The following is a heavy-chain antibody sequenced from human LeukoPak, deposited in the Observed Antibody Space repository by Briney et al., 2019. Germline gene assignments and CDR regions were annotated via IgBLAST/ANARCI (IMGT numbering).Heavy chain of an antibody. D-gene: IGHD3-3*01. J-gene: IGHJ4*02. Sequence: GGSLRLSCAASGFTFSNNAMSWVRQAPGKGLEWVSAVNGSGVVTHYAASVRGRFTISGDNSKNTLYLEMNSLRAEDTAVYYCARDRQNKDFWSGGDYWGQGTLVTVSS. CDR1: GFTFSNNA. CDR3: ARDRQNKDFWSGGDY. V-gene: IGHV3-23*01. CDR2: VNGSGVVT.